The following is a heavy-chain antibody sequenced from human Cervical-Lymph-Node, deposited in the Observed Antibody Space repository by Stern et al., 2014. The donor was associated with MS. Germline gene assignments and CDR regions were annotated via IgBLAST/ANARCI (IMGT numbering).Heavy chain of an antibody. D-gene: IGHD3-22*01. J-gene: IGHJ4*02. Sequence: QDQLVQSGAEVKKPGSSVKVSCKASGGTFSRYALSWVRQAPGQGLEWMGGIVPIFGTANYAQRFRGRVTITADESTSTAYMELSSLRSEDTAVYYCAREFNYDTSGYYFYYWGQGTLVTVSS. V-gene: IGHV1-69*12. CDR2: IVPIFGTA. CDR3: AREFNYDTSGYYFYY. CDR1: GGTFSRYA.